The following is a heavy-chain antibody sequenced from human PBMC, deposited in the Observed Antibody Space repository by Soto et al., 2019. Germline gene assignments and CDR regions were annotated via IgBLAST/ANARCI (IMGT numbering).Heavy chain of an antibody. Sequence: PGGSLRLSCAASGFTFSSYAMSWVRQAPGKGLEWVSAISGSGGSTYYADSVKGRFTISRDNSKNTLYLQMNSLRAEDTAVYYCAKDLDYIWGSYRPGGIDYWGQGTLVTVSS. V-gene: IGHV3-23*01. CDR3: AKDLDYIWGSYRPGGIDY. CDR2: ISGSGGST. CDR1: GFTFSSYA. J-gene: IGHJ4*02. D-gene: IGHD3-16*02.